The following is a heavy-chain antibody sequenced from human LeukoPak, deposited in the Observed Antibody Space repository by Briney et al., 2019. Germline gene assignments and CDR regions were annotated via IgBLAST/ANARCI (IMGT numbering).Heavy chain of an antibody. V-gene: IGHV4-34*01. Sequence: PSETLSLTCTVSGGSISSYYWSWIRQPPGKGLEWIGEINHSGSTNYNPSLKSRVTISVDTSKNQFSLKLSSVTAADTAVYYCARGGNKAAAAHDYLGQGTLVTVSS. D-gene: IGHD6-13*01. CDR1: GGSISSYY. CDR2: INHSGST. J-gene: IGHJ4*02. CDR3: ARGGNKAAAAHDY.